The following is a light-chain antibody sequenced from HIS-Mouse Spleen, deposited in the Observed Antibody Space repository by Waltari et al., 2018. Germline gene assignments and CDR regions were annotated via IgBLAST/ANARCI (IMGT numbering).Light chain of an antibody. V-gene: IGLV3-10*01. CDR1: ALPKKY. Sequence: SYELTQPPSVSVSPGQTARITCSGDALPKKYAYWYQKKSGQAPVRVIYEDSKRPSGIPEGFSGSISGTMATLTISGAQVEDEADYYCYSTDSSGNHRVFGGGTKLTVL. CDR2: EDS. J-gene: IGLJ2*01. CDR3: YSTDSSGNHRV.